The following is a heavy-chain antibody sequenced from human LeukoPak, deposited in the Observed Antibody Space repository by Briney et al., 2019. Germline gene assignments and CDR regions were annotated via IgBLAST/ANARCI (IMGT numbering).Heavy chain of an antibody. Sequence: ASVKVSCKASGGTFSSYAIGWVRQAPGQGLEWMEGIIPIFGTANYAQKFQGRVTITTDESTSTAYMELSSLRSEDTAVYYCARVPSGAYYYDSSGSGWGQGTLVTVSS. CDR2: IIPIFGTA. CDR1: GGTFSSYA. V-gene: IGHV1-69*05. CDR3: ARVPSGAYYYDSSGSG. J-gene: IGHJ4*02. D-gene: IGHD3-22*01.